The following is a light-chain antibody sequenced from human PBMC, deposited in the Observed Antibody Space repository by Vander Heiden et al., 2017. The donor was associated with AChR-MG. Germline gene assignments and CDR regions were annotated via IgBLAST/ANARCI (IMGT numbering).Light chain of an antibody. CDR2: VGNGGIVG. CDR3: GADLGSGSNCVIWV. V-gene: IGLV9-49*01. J-gene: IGLJ3*02. Sequence: QPVLTQPPSASASLGASVTLTSTLTRGHSHLKVGWYQQRPGKGRRFVMRVGNGGIVGTKGDGIPDRFSVVGSGLNRYLTIKNIQEEDESDYHCGADLGSGSNCVIWVFGGGTKLTVL. CDR1: RGHSHLK.